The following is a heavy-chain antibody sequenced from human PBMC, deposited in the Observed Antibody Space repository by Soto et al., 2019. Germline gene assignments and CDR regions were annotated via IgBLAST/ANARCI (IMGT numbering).Heavy chain of an antibody. J-gene: IGHJ5*02. V-gene: IGHV1-24*01. CDR2: FDPEEGET. D-gene: IGHD2-2*01. CDR3: ATATMLRYCSSINCRYNWFDP. Sequence: QVQLVQSGAEVKKPGASVKVSCKVSGYTPTELSMHWVRQAPGKGLEWMGGFDPEEGETIYAQKFQGRVTMTEETSTDTAYMELNSLRSEDTAVYYCATATMLRYCSSINCRYNWFDPWGQGTLVTVSS. CDR1: GYTPTELS.